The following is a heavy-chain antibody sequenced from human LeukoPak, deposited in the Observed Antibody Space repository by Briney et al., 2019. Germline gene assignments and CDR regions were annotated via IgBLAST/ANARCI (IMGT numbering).Heavy chain of an antibody. CDR1: GFTFSSYG. J-gene: IGHJ4*02. D-gene: IGHD2-2*01. CDR2: IRYDGSNK. V-gene: IGHV3-30*02. Sequence: PGGSLRLSCAASGFTFSSYGMHWVRQAPGKGLEWVAFIRYDGSNKYYADSVKGRFTISRDNSKNTLYLQMNSLRAEDTAVYYCAVVPAAPYYFDYWGQGTLVTVSS. CDR3: AVVPAAPYYFDY.